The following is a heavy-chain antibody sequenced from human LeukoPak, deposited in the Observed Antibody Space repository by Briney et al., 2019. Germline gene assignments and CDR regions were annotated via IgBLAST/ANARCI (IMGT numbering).Heavy chain of an antibody. CDR1: GGSIRSISYY. Sequence: PSETLSLTCTVSGGSIRSISYYWGWIRQPPGKGLEWIASIYYSGSTYYNPSLKSRVTISVDTSKNQFSLKLSSVTAADTAVYYCARWGDYYDSSGYYSYWGQGTLVTVSS. D-gene: IGHD3-22*01. CDR2: IYYSGST. J-gene: IGHJ4*02. V-gene: IGHV4-39*01. CDR3: ARWGDYYDSSGYYSY.